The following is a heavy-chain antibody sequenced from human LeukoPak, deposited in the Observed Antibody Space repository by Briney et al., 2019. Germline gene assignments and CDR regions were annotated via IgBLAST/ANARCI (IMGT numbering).Heavy chain of an antibody. D-gene: IGHD3-22*01. Sequence: SQTLSLTCTVSGGSISSGDYYWSWIRQPPGKGLEWIGYIYYSGSTYYNPPLKSRVTISVDTSKNQFSLKLSSVTAADTAVYYCAREIVVVRGGYYYYYGMDVWGQGTTVTVSS. V-gene: IGHV4-30-4*01. J-gene: IGHJ6*02. CDR3: AREIVVVRGGYYYYYGMDV. CDR2: IYYSGST. CDR1: GGSISSGDYY.